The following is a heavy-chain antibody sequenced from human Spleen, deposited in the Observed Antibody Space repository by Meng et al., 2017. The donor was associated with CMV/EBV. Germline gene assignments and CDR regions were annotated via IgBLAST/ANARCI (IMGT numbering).Heavy chain of an antibody. V-gene: IGHV4-4*02. Sequence: GSLRLSCAASGFTVSSNYMSWVRQPPGKGLEWIGNIYYSGSTYYNPSLKSRVTISVDTSKNQFSLKLSSVTAADTAVYYCARVKQYQLLSWGQGTLVTVSS. J-gene: IGHJ4*02. CDR3: ARVKQYQLLS. CDR1: GFTVSSNY. D-gene: IGHD2-2*01. CDR2: IYYSGST.